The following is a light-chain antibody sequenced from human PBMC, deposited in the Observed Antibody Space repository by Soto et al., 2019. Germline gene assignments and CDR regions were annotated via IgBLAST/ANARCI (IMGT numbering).Light chain of an antibody. J-gene: IGKJ2*01. Sequence: EIVMTQSPSTLSVSLGDRATLSCRASQSVSNYLAWYQQKPGQAPRLLIYGASTRATGIPARFSGSGSETDFTLTISSRQSEDFAVYYCQQYNSWPHSYTFGQGTKLEIK. CDR1: QSVSNY. CDR2: GAS. V-gene: IGKV3-15*01. CDR3: QQYNSWPHSYT.